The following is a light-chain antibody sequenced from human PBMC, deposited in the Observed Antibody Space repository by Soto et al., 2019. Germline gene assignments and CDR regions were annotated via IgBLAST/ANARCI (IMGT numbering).Light chain of an antibody. Sequence: QSVLTQSPSASGSPGQSVTISCTGTSSDIGGYNSVSWYQQHPGKAPKVMIYDVTKRPSGVPDRFSGSKSGNTASLTVSAGEAEDEDDYYCSSYTDRKHLVFGTGTKLTVL. CDR2: DVT. J-gene: IGLJ1*01. V-gene: IGLV2-8*01. CDR1: SSDIGGYNS. CDR3: SSYTDRKHLV.